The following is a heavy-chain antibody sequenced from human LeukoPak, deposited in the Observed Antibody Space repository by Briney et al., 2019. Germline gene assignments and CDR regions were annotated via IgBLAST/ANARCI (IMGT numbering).Heavy chain of an antibody. D-gene: IGHD3-22*01. V-gene: IGHV4-59*01. Sequence: SETLSLTCTVSGVSISTYYWSWIRQPPGKGLEWIGYIYYSGSTNYNPSLKSRVTISVDTSKSQFSLKLSSVTAADTAVYYCARANYYDSSGYYFPFDYWGQGTLVTVSS. CDR3: ARANYYDSSGYYFPFDY. J-gene: IGHJ4*02. CDR1: GVSISTYY. CDR2: IYYSGST.